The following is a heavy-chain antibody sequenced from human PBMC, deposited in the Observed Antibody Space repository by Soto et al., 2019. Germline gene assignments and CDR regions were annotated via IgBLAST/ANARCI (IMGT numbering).Heavy chain of an antibody. CDR1: GFTFSSYS. V-gene: IGHV3-48*01. J-gene: IGHJ4*02. CDR2: ISISGDTV. D-gene: IGHD3-3*01. Sequence: GGSLRLSCAASGFTFSSYSMNWVRRAPGKGLEWVSYISISGDTVYYADSVRGRFTISRDNAKDTLYLQMNSLRVEDTAVYYCAKDGAQYYDFWSGYSEQLEYFDYWGQGTLVTVAS. CDR3: AKDGAQYYDFWSGYSEQLEYFDY.